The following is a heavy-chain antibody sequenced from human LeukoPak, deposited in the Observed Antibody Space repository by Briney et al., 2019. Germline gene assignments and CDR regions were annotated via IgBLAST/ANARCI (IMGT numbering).Heavy chain of an antibody. V-gene: IGHV3-74*01. CDR3: ARVVDTDDY. J-gene: IGHJ4*02. D-gene: IGHD5-18*01. CDR2: ISSDGTYT. Sequence: GGSLRLSCAASGFTFSSHLMHWVRQAPGKGLVWVSRISSDGTYTNYADSVRGRFTISRDNAKNTLYLQMNSLRAEDTAVYYCARVVDTDDYWGQGTLVTVSS. CDR1: GFTFSSHL.